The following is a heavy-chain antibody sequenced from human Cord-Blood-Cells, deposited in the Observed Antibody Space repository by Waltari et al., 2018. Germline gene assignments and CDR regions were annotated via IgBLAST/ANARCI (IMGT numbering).Heavy chain of an antibody. CDR2: ISYSGTT. CDR3: ASSTGDDAFDI. D-gene: IGHD7-27*01. V-gene: IGHV4-39*01. Sequence: QLQLQESGPGLVKPSETLSLTCTVSGGSISSSSYYWGWIHQPPGKGLEWIGSISYSGTTYYNPSLKRRVTISVDTSKNQFSLKLSSVTAADTAVYYCASSTGDDAFDIWGQGTMVTVSS. CDR1: GGSISSSSYY. J-gene: IGHJ3*02.